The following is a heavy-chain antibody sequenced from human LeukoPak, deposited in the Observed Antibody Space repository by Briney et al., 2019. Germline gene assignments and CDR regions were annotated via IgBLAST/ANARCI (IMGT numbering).Heavy chain of an antibody. Sequence: GGSLRLSCAASGFTFSNFNINWIRQSPWKGLEWVSSISSTSIYIYYADSVKGRFTISRDNAKNSLSLQMNTLRAEDTAVYYCTSGDFYYYMDVWGKGTTVTVSS. CDR3: TSGDFYYYMDV. CDR1: GFTFSNFN. CDR2: ISSTSIYI. V-gene: IGHV3-21*01. J-gene: IGHJ6*03. D-gene: IGHD7-27*01.